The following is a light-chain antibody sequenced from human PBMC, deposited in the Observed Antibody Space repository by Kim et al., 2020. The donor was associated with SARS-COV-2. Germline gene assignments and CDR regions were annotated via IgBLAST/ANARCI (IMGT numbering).Light chain of an antibody. CDR2: QDR. J-gene: IGLJ2*01. CDR3: QAWDSSTHVV. CDR1: TLGSKY. Sequence: SYELTQTPSVSVSPGQTASITCSGDTLGSKYTCWYQQKPGQSPVLVIYQDRKRPSGIPERFSGSNSGNTATLTISGTQAMDEADYYCQAWDSSTHVVFGGGTQLTVL. V-gene: IGLV3-1*01.